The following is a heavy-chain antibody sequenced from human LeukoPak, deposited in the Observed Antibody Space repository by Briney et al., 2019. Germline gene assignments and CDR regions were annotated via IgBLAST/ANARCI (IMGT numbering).Heavy chain of an antibody. CDR2: VYKDGKM. CDR3: AREYSGDGAFDI. Sequence: PGGSLRLSCAASGFTVSSTYMSWVRQSPGKGLEWVSVVYKDGKMFYIDSVKGRFTISRDNSKNTPYLQMNSLRAEDTAVYYCAREYSGDGAFDIWGQGTMVTVSS. J-gene: IGHJ3*02. D-gene: IGHD5-12*01. V-gene: IGHV3-53*05. CDR1: GFTVSSTY.